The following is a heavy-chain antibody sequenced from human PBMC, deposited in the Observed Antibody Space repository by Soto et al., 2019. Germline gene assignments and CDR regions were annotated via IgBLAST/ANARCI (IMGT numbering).Heavy chain of an antibody. CDR1: GFDFSSYA. J-gene: IGHJ6*02. V-gene: IGHV3-30*18. D-gene: IGHD3-16*01. Sequence: QVQLVESGGGVVQPGASLRLSCEASGFDFSSYAMHWVRQAPGKGLERVGVISYDGNYIYYADSVKGRFTISIDNSKNTLYVQLNSLRPEDTAVYYCAKGILSATIGPYAMDVWGQGTTVTVSS. CDR3: AKGILSATIGPYAMDV. CDR2: ISYDGNYI.